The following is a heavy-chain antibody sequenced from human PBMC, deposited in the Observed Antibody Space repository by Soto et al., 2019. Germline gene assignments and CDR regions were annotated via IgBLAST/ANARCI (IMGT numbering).Heavy chain of an antibody. CDR3: ARETPSAAALYYYYGLGV. CDR1: GGTFSSYF. V-gene: IGHV1-69*01. J-gene: IGHJ6*04. CDR2: IIPVFGTA. D-gene: IGHD6-13*01. Sequence: QVQLVQSGAEVKKAGSSVKVSCKGSGGTFSSYFINWVRQAPGQGLEWVGGIIPVFGTASYAENVQGRVTITADESTSTAYMELSSLRSDDTAVYYCARETPSAAALYYYYGLGVWGEWTTVTVPS.